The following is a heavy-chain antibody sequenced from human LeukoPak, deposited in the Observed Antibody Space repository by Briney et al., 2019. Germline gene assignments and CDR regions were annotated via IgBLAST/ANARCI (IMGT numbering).Heavy chain of an antibody. CDR1: GGSINGYY. D-gene: IGHD6-25*01. J-gene: IGHJ4*02. Sequence: AATLSLTCTVSGGSINGYYWSWIRQPPGKGLEWLGYSYHSGSTSYNPSFKNRFTISIETSKNHFSLNLSSVTPADTPCYSCARRPSGRPFDYWGQGTLVTVSS. CDR3: ARRPSGRPFDY. V-gene: IGHV4-59*08. CDR2: SYHSGST.